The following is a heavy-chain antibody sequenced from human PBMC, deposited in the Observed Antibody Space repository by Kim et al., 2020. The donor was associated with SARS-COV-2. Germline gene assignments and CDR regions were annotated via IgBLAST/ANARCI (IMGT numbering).Heavy chain of an antibody. D-gene: IGHD3-10*01. CDR1: GGSISSSSYY. J-gene: IGHJ4*02. CDR2: IYYSGST. V-gene: IGHV4-39*01. Sequence: SETLSLTCTVSGGSISSSSYYWGWIRQPPGKGLEWIGSIYYSGSTYYNPSLKSRVTISVDTSKNQFSLKLSSVTAADTAVYYCARRFGDGYNPVDYWGQGTLVTVSS. CDR3: ARRFGDGYNPVDY.